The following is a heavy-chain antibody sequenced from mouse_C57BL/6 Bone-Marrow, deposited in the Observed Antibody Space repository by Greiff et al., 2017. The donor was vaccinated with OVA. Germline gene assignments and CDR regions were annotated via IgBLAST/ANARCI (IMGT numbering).Heavy chain of an antibody. CDR3: TLTTVVPYAMDY. J-gene: IGHJ4*01. CDR1: GYTFTSYD. CDR2: IYTGDGCT. V-gene: IGHV1-85*01. D-gene: IGHD1-1*01. Sequence: VQLQQSGPELVKPGASVKLSCKASGYTFTSYDINWVKQRPGQGLEWIGWIYTGDGCTKYNEKFKGKATLTVDTSSSTAYMELHSLTSEDSAVDVCTLTTVVPYAMDYWGQGTSVTVSS.